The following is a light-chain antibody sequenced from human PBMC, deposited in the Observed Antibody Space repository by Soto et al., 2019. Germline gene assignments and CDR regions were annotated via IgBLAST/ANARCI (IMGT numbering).Light chain of an antibody. J-gene: IGKJ2*01. V-gene: IGKV1-5*01. CDR2: DAS. CDR3: QQYTNTNNPWI. Sequence: DIQMTPSPPTLSASVGDRVTITCRASQSASTFLAWYQQKPGQAPKLLVYDASTLQSGVASRFSGSGSGTEFTLIISGLQPDDSATYYCQQYTNTNNPWIFGQGTKV. CDR1: QSASTF.